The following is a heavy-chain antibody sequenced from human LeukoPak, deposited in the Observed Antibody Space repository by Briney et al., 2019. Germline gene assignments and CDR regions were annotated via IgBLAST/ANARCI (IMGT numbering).Heavy chain of an antibody. CDR3: ARALGGSGSYYRFYYFDY. D-gene: IGHD3-10*01. CDR2: TYYRSKWYN. CDR1: GDSVSSNSAA. J-gene: IGHJ4*02. V-gene: IGHV6-1*01. Sequence: SQTLSLTCAISGDSVSSNSAACNWIRQSPSRGLEWLGRTYYRSKWYNDYAVSVKSRITINPDRSKNQFSLQLNSVTPEDTAVYYCARALGGSGSYYRFYYFDYWGQGTLVTVSS.